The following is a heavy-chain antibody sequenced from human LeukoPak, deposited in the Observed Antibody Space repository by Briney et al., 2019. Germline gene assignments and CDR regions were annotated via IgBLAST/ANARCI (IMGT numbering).Heavy chain of an antibody. CDR3: ARNQAVRRVTTFDY. CDR2: INHSGST. J-gene: IGHJ4*02. CDR1: GGSFSGYY. V-gene: IGHV4-34*01. Sequence: SGTLSLTCAVYGGSFSGYYWSWIRQPPGKGLEWIGEINHSGSTNYNPSLKSRVTISVDTSKNQFSLKLSSVTAADTAVYYCARNQAVRRVTTFDYWGQGTLVTVSS. D-gene: IGHD4-11*01.